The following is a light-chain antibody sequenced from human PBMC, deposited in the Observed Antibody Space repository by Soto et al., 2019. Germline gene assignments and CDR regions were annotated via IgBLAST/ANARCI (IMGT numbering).Light chain of an antibody. CDR3: HQRQSWPRT. CDR2: DVS. J-gene: IGKJ1*01. Sequence: EIVMTQSPAILSVSPGERGTLSCRASESVTNYLAWYQQKPGQAPRLLVYDVSNRATGIPARFSASGSGTDFTLTISDVQPEDFALYYCHQRQSWPRTFGQGTKVDIK. CDR1: ESVTNY. V-gene: IGKV3-11*01.